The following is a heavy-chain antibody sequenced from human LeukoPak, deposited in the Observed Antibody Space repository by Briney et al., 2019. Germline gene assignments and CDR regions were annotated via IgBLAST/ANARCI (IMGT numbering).Heavy chain of an antibody. D-gene: IGHD6-19*01. CDR3: ARQGYSSGSYYFDY. CDR1: GGSFSGHY. CDR2: IYYSGNT. J-gene: IGHJ4*02. Sequence: SETLSLTCAVYGGSFSGHYWSWIRQPPGKGLEWIGHIYYSGNTNYNPSLKSRVTISVDTSKNQFSLKLSSVTAADTAVYYCARQGYSSGSYYFDYWGQGTLVTVSS. V-gene: IGHV4-59*11.